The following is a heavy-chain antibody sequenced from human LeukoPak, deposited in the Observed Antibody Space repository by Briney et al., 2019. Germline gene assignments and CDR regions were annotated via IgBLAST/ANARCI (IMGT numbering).Heavy chain of an antibody. CDR2: ISSSSSTI. V-gene: IGHV3-48*02. CDR3: ARDVVFRSSSDYFDY. CDR1: GFSFSTYT. D-gene: IGHD2-2*01. Sequence: GGSLRLSCAASGFSFSTYTMNWVRQAPGKGLDWVSYISSSSSTIYYADSVKGRFTISRDNANNSLYLQMNSLRDEDTAVYYCARDVVFRSSSDYFDYWGQGTLVTVSS. J-gene: IGHJ4*02.